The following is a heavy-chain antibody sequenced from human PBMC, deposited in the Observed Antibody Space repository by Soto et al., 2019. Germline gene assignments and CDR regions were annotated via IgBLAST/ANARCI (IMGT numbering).Heavy chain of an antibody. CDR1: GGSISSYY. V-gene: IGHV4-59*01. Sequence: QVQLQESGPGLVKPSETLSLTCTVSGGSISSYYWSWIRQPPGKGLEWIGYIYYSGSTNNNPSLKSRVTISVDTSKNQFSLKLSSVTAADTAVYYCARALILTGYYIHDAFDIWGQGTMVTVSS. D-gene: IGHD3-9*01. J-gene: IGHJ3*02. CDR2: IYYSGST. CDR3: ARALILTGYYIHDAFDI.